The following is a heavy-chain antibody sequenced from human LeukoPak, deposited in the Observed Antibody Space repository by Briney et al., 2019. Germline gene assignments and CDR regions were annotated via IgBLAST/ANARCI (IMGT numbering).Heavy chain of an antibody. J-gene: IGHJ5*02. D-gene: IGHD3-10*01. CDR1: GGSISSYY. Sequence: SETLSLTCTVSGGSISSYYWSLIRQPTGKGLEWIGYIYYSGSTNYNPSLKSRVTISVDTSKNQFSLKLSSVTAADTAVYYCARHEDSGSPRSLWFDPWGQGTLVTVSS. CDR2: IYYSGST. CDR3: ARHEDSGSPRSLWFDP. V-gene: IGHV4-59*08.